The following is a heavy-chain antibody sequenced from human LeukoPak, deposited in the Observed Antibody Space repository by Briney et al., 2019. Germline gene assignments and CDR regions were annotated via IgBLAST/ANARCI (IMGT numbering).Heavy chain of an antibody. Sequence: SETLSLTCAVYGGSFSGYYWSWIRQPPGKGLEWIGEINHSGSTNYNPSLKSRVTISVDTSKNQFSLKLSSVTAADTAVYYCARDGDTVLTRGYYYYMDVWGKGTTVTVSS. V-gene: IGHV4-34*01. CDR1: GGSFSGYY. D-gene: IGHD4-23*01. J-gene: IGHJ6*03. CDR3: ARDGDTVLTRGYYYYMDV. CDR2: INHSGST.